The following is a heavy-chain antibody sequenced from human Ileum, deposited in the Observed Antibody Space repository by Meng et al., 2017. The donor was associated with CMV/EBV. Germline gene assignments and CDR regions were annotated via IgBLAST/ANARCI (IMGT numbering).Heavy chain of an antibody. Sequence: ASVKVSCKPFGYTFSSHYIHWVRQAPGQGLEWMGLINPSTGSTSYAQKFQGRIIMTRDTSTSTVYMELSSLTSEDTALYYCARSVTVLGLDIPRWAYNYGLDVWGQGTTVTVSS. CDR2: INPSTGST. D-gene: IGHD3-3*01. CDR1: GYTFSSHY. CDR3: ARSVTVLGLDIPRWAYNYGLDV. J-gene: IGHJ6*02. V-gene: IGHV1-46*01.